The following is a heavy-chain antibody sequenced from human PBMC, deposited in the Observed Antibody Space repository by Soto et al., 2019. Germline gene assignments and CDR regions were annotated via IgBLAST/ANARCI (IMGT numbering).Heavy chain of an antibody. CDR3: AKGKNGMDV. CDR2: ISYDGSNK. J-gene: IGHJ6*02. CDR1: GFTFSSYG. Sequence: GGSLRLSCAASGFTFSSYGMHWVRQAPGKGLEWVAVISYDGSNKNYADSVKGRFTISRDNSKNTLYLQMNSLRAEDTAVYYCAKGKNGMDVWGQGTTVTVSS. V-gene: IGHV3-30*18.